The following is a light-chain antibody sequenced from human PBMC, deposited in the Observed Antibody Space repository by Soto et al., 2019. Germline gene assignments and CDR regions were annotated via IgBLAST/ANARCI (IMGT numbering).Light chain of an antibody. V-gene: IGKV3-20*01. CDR3: QQYGSSGT. CDR2: GAS. J-gene: IGKJ1*01. Sequence: IVLTQSAGTLSLSPGERGTLSCRASQSVSSTYLAWYQQKPGQAPRLLIYGASNRATGIPDRFSGSGSGTDFTLTISRLEPEDFAVYYCQQYGSSGTFGQGTKVDI. CDR1: QSVSSTY.